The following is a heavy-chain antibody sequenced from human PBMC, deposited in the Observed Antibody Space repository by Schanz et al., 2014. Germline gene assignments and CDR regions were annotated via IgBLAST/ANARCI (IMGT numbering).Heavy chain of an antibody. CDR3: ARAGRGYAYPLNSYPMDV. V-gene: IGHV1-69*02. CDR1: GGTLDTYK. CDR2: IIPFLAVS. Sequence: QDQLLQSGAAVKKPGSSVRLSCKASGGTLDTYKIAWVRQVPGQGLEWMGRIIPFLAVSNYAQDFQGRVTFTADRATSTVHMDLRSLRSEDTGLYYCARAGRGYAYPLNSYPMDVWGQGTTVIVSS. J-gene: IGHJ6*02. D-gene: IGHD3-16*01.